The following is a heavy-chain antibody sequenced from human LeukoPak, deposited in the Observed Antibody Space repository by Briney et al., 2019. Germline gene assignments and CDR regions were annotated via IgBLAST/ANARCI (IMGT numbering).Heavy chain of an antibody. D-gene: IGHD3-22*01. V-gene: IGHV4-31*03. CDR2: IYYSGGT. Sequence: PSQTLCLTCTVSGVSISSGGYGCSWIRQHPGKCLELIGYIYYSGGTYYNPSLKSRVTITVDTSKNKFSLKLRSVTAADTAVYYYARGRGDGYDPPFDYWGQGTLVTVSS. CDR1: GVSISSGGYG. CDR3: ARGRGDGYDPPFDY. J-gene: IGHJ4*02.